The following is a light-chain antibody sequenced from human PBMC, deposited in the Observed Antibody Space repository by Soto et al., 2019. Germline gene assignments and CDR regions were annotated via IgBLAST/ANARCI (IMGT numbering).Light chain of an antibody. Sequence: IPFPVTPSFCLRERTTLSWRAPQSVTSYLAWYQQKPGQAPRLLIYDASTRATGIPARFSGSGSGTDFTLTISSLDLLDFAVYYCQQRSKSITLGPGIRLAIK. CDR3: QQRSKSIT. V-gene: IGKV3-11*01. CDR2: DAS. CDR1: QSVTSY. J-gene: IGKJ5*01.